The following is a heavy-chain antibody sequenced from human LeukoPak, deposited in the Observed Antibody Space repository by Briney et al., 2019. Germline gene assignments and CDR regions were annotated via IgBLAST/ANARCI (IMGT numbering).Heavy chain of an antibody. Sequence: PSETLSLTCAVYGPSFSGYYWSWLRQPPGGGLEWIGEINHSGTTNYNPSLKSRVTISVDTSKIQFSLKLSSVTAADTSVYYCARGGGGSYYFDYWGQGTLVTVSS. D-gene: IGHD1-26*01. CDR3: ARGGGGSYYFDY. J-gene: IGHJ4*02. CDR2: INHSGTT. V-gene: IGHV4-34*01. CDR1: GPSFSGYY.